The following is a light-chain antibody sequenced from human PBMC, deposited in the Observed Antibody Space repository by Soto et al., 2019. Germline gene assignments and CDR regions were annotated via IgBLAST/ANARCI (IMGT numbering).Light chain of an antibody. Sequence: IRVTQSPSSLSASVGDRVTITCRASQGITSYLAWYQQKPGKAPKLLIYAASALQTGVSSRFSVSGYGTDFPLTISILQPEDFETYFCQQLYSYPLTFGGETKVEF. CDR2: AAS. J-gene: IGKJ4*01. V-gene: IGKV1-9*01. CDR1: QGITSY. CDR3: QQLYSYPLT.